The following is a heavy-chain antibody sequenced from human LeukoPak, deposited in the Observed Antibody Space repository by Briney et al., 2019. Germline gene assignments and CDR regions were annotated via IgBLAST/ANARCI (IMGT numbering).Heavy chain of an antibody. CDR2: IYYSGST. CDR1: GGSISSYY. CDR3: ARVKRDSEVGWLRLEGDYYYYYYMDV. Sequence: SETLSLTCTVSGGSISSYYWSWIRQPPGKGLEWIGYIYYSGSTNYNPPLKSRVTISVDTSKNQFSLKLSSVTAADTAVYYCARVKRDSEVGWLRLEGDYYYYYYMDVWGKGTTVTISS. J-gene: IGHJ6*03. D-gene: IGHD5-12*01. V-gene: IGHV4-59*01.